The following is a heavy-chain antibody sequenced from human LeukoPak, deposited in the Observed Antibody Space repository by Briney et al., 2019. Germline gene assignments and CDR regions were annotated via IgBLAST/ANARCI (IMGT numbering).Heavy chain of an antibody. V-gene: IGHV4-39*07. CDR3: VRTRLSDHIVPAGERADDACDM. Sequence: PSETLSLTCTVSGGSIDSYYWRWLRQPPGQGLEWIGSIHYSGSTYYHPSLKSRVTVSVDTSENQFSLKLSSVAAADTAVYFCVRTRLSDHIVPAGERADDACDMWGQGTMVTVSS. J-gene: IGHJ3*02. CDR2: IHYSGST. CDR1: GGSIDSYY. D-gene: IGHD2-2*01.